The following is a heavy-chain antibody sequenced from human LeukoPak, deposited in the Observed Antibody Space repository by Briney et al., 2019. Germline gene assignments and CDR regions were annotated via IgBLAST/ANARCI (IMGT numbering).Heavy chain of an antibody. CDR2: ISWNSGSI. Sequence: GRSLRLSCAASGFTFDDYAMHWVRQAPGKGLEWVSGISWNSGSIGYADSVKGRFTISRDNAKNSLYLQMNSLRAEDTAVYYCARLGARQMLEYWGQGTLVTVSS. D-gene: IGHD4-17*01. V-gene: IGHV3-9*01. CDR1: GFTFDDYA. J-gene: IGHJ4*02. CDR3: ARLGARQMLEY.